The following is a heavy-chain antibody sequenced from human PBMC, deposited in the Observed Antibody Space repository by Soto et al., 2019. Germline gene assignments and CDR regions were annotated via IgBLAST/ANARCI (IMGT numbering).Heavy chain of an antibody. V-gene: IGHV3-53*01. J-gene: IGHJ6*02. Sequence: PGGSLRLSCAASGFTVSSNYMSWVRQAPGKGLEWVSVIYSGGSTYYADSVKGRFTISRDNSKNTLYLQMNSLRAEDTAVYYCARDYVRFLEWPRTYYYYYGMDVWGQGTTVTVSS. CDR1: GFTVSSNY. CDR3: ARDYVRFLEWPRTYYYYYGMDV. D-gene: IGHD3-3*01. CDR2: IYSGGST.